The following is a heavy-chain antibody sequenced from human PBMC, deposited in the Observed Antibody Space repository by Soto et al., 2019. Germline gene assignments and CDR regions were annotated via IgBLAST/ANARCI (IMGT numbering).Heavy chain of an antibody. CDR3: ARALTTVVTPVGY. CDR1: GFTFSSYS. Sequence: EVQLVESGGGLVKPGGSLRLSCAASGFTFSSYSMNWVRQAPGKGRGWVSSISSSSSYIYYADSVKGRFTISRDNAKNSLYLQMNSLRAEDTAVYYCARALTTVVTPVGYWGQGTLVTVSS. D-gene: IGHD4-17*01. CDR2: ISSSSSYI. V-gene: IGHV3-21*01. J-gene: IGHJ4*02.